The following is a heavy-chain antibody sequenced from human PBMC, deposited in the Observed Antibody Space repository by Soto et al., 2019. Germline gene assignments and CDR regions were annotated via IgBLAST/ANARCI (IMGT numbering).Heavy chain of an antibody. D-gene: IGHD3-22*01. Sequence: GGSLRLSCAASGFTFSSYAMSWVRQAPGKGLEWVSAISGSGGSTYYADSVKGRFTISRDNSKNTLYLQMNSLRAEDTAVYYCAKDPTTTYYYDSSGYYLGNYFDYWGQGTLVTVSS. V-gene: IGHV3-23*01. CDR1: GFTFSSYA. CDR2: ISGSGGST. J-gene: IGHJ4*02. CDR3: AKDPTTTYYYDSSGYYLGNYFDY.